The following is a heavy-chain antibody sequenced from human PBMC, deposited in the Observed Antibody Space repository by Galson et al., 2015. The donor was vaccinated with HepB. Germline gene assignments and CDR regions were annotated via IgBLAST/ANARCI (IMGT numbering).Heavy chain of an antibody. CDR1: GFTFSDYY. V-gene: IGHV3-11*01. CDR2: INRSGNST. Sequence: SLRLSCAASGFTFSDYYVTWIRQAPGKGLEWISYINRSGNSTFYADSVKGRFTISRDNAMNSLYLQMNSLRAEDTAVFYCAKQNWVDSFDIWGQGTMVTVSS. CDR3: AKQNWVDSFDI. D-gene: IGHD2/OR15-2a*01. J-gene: IGHJ3*02.